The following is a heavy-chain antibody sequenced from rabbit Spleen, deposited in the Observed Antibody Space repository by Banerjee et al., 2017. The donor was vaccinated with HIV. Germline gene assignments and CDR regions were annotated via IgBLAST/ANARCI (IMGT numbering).Heavy chain of an antibody. CDR3: VRDQAGDGDYGPYYLNL. D-gene: IGHD2-1*01. CDR2: IYGGSSGST. J-gene: IGHJ4*01. Sequence: QSLEESGGDLVKPGASLTLTCTASGFSLSSSYWICWVRQAPGKGLEWIACIYGGSSGSTYYASWAKGRFTISKTSSTTVTLQMTSLTAADTATYFCVRDQAGDGDYGPYYLNLWGPGTLVTVS. V-gene: IGHV1S40*01. CDR1: GFSLSSSYW.